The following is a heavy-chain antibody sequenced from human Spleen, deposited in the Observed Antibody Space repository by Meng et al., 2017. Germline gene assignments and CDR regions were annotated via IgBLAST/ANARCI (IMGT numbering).Heavy chain of an antibody. J-gene: IGHJ1*01. D-gene: IGHD3-22*01. Sequence: VQLVESGGGSVQPGGSLRLSCAASGFTLSSYWMHWVRQAPGRGLVWVSRINSDGSDTSSADSVKGRFTISRDNARNTLYLQMNSLRVEDTAVYYCAKVGYYDSSNYYAYFQHWGQGTLVTVSS. V-gene: IGHV3-74*01. CDR2: INSDGSDT. CDR3: AKVGYYDSSNYYAYFQH. CDR1: GFTLSSYW.